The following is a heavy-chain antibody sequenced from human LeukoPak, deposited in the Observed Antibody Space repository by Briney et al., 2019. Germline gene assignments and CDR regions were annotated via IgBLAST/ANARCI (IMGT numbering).Heavy chain of an antibody. D-gene: IGHD5-18*01. Sequence: SQTLSLTCTVSGSSISSYYWGWIRQPPGQGLEWIGSIYYSGSTYYNPSLKSLVTISVDTSKHQFSLELSSVTAADTAVYYCARLPRGGAMVWYWGQGTLVTVSS. J-gene: IGHJ4*02. V-gene: IGHV4-39*01. CDR3: ARLPRGGAMVWY. CDR2: IYYSGST. CDR1: GSSISSYY.